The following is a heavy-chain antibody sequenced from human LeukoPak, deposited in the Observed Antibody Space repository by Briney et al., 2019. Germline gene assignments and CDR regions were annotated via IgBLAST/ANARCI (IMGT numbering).Heavy chain of an antibody. CDR1: GFTFDDYA. J-gene: IGHJ4*02. Sequence: GGSLRLSCAASGFTFDDYAMHWVRQAPGKGLEWVSGISWNSGNIDYADSVKGRFTISRDNAKNSLYLQMNSLRAEDTALYYCAKDACSSTSCSNDYWGQGTLVTVSS. CDR3: AKDACSSTSCSNDY. CDR2: ISWNSGNI. D-gene: IGHD2-2*01. V-gene: IGHV3-9*01.